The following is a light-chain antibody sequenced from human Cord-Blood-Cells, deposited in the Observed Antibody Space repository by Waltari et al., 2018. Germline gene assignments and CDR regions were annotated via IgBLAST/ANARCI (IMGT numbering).Light chain of an antibody. Sequence: EIVLTQSPGTLSLSPGERATLSCRASQSVSSSFLAWDQQKPGQAPRLRIYGPPSRATGIPDRFSGSGSGTDFTLTISRLEPEDFAVYYCQQYGSSPLYTFGQGTKLEIK. CDR2: GPP. CDR3: QQYGSSPLYT. V-gene: IGKV3-20*01. J-gene: IGKJ2*01. CDR1: QSVSSSF.